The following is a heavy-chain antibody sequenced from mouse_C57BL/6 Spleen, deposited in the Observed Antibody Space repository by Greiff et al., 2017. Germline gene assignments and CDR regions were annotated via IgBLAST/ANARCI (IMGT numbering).Heavy chain of an antibody. V-gene: IGHV5-17*01. CDR3: ARKDYYSNYVEFDY. Sequence: DVQLVESGGGLVKPGGSLKLSCAASGFTFSDYGMHWVRQAPEKGLEWVAYISSGSSTIYYADTVKGRFTISRDNAKNTLFLQMTSLRSEDTAMYYCARKDYYSNYVEFDYWGQGTTLTVSS. CDR1: GFTFSDYG. J-gene: IGHJ2*01. D-gene: IGHD2-5*01. CDR2: ISSGSSTI.